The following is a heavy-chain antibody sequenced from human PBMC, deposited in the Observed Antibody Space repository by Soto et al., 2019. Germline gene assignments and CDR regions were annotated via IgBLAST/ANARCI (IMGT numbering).Heavy chain of an antibody. CDR3: ARDRGYSTFDI. CDR2: MDQDGSEI. D-gene: IGHD1-26*01. Sequence: GGSLRLSCGASGFTFSSYWMSWVRQAPGKGLEWAANMDQDGSEINYVDSVKGRFIISRDNAEKSLYLQMTSLRAEDTAVYHCARDRGYSTFDIWGQGTTVTVSS. J-gene: IGHJ3*02. CDR1: GFTFSSYW. V-gene: IGHV3-7*01.